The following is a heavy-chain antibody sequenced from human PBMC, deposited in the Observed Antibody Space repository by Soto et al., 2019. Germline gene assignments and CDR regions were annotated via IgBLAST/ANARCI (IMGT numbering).Heavy chain of an antibody. CDR2: IIPIFGTA. CDR1: GGTFSSYA. D-gene: IGHD3-22*01. J-gene: IGHJ4*02. Sequence: GASVKVSCKASGGTFSSYAISWVRQAPGQGLEWMGGIIPIFGTANYAQKFQGRVTITADESTSTAYMELSSLRSEDTAVYYCARVLPYYYDSSGYSEFDYWGQGTLVTVSS. CDR3: ARVLPYYYDSSGYSEFDY. V-gene: IGHV1-69*13.